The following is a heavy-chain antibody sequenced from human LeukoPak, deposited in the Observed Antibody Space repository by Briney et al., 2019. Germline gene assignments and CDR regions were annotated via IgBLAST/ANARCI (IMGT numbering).Heavy chain of an antibody. V-gene: IGHV1-69*04. J-gene: IGHJ5*02. D-gene: IGHD4-11*01. CDR1: GGTFSSYA. Sequence: SVKVSCKASGGTFSSYAISWVRQAPGQGLEWMGRIIPIFGIANCAQKFQGRVTITADKSTSTAYMELSSLRSEDTAVYYCARDYSNYGFDPWGQGTLVTVSS. CDR3: ARDYSNYGFDP. CDR2: IIPIFGIA.